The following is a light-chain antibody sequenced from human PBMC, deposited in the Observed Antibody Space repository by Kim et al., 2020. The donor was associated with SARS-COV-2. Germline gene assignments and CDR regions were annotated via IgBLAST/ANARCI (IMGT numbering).Light chain of an antibody. CDR1: QSVSGN. J-gene: IGKJ1*01. CDR2: GAS. Sequence: EIVMTQSPATLSVSPGERATLSCGASQSVSGNLAWYQQKPGQAPRLLIYGASTRATGIPARFSGSGSGTEFTLTISSLQSEDFAVYYCQHSNNWPPGRTFGQGTKVDIK. CDR3: QHSNNWPPGRT. V-gene: IGKV3-15*01.